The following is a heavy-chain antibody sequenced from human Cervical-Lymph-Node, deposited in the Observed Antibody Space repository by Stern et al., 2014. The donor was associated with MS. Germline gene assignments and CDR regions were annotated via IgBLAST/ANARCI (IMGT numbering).Heavy chain of an antibody. Sequence: VQLVQSGAAVAKPGASVKVSCKASGYTFTSFGLSWVRQAPGQGLEWMGWISGYDGPTNYAEKVQARVTMTTDTSTSTAYLELRSLRSDDTALYYCARDGTSSWPHYFDYWGQGTLVTVSS. CDR2: ISGYDGPT. J-gene: IGHJ4*02. CDR3: ARDGTSSWPHYFDY. V-gene: IGHV1-18*01. CDR1: GYTFTSFG. D-gene: IGHD6-13*01.